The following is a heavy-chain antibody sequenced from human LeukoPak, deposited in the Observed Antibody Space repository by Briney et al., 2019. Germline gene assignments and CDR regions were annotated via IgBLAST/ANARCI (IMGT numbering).Heavy chain of an antibody. CDR2: INPNSGGT. V-gene: IGHV1-2*02. D-gene: IGHD3-22*01. Sequence: ASVKVSCNASGYTFTGYYMLWVRQAPGQGLEWMGWINPNSGGTNYAQKFQGRVTMTRDTSISTAYMELSRLRSDDTAVYYCARAGDSVTIACGQATLVTVSS. CDR3: ARAGDSVTIA. CDR1: GYTFTGYY. J-gene: IGHJ5*02.